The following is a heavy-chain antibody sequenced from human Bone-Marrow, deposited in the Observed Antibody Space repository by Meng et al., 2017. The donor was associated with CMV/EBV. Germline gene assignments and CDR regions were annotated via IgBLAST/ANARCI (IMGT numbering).Heavy chain of an antibody. CDR1: GFTFSSSW. CDR3: ARDRTDAFDI. Sequence: GESLKISCAASGFTFSSSWMHWVRQAPGKGLVWVSRINSDGSSTNYADSVKGRFTISRDNAKNTLFLQMNSLRAEDTAVYYCARDRTDAFDIWGQGTMVTVSS. CDR2: INSDGSST. V-gene: IGHV3-74*01. J-gene: IGHJ3*02.